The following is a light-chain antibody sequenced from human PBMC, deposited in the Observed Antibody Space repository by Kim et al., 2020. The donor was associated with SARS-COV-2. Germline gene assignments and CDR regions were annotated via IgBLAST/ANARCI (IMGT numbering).Light chain of an antibody. Sequence: EVVMTQSPATLSVSPGERATLSCRASQSVRSNLAWYQLKHGQPPRLLIYGASTRATGIPARFSGSGSGTEFTLTISSLQSEDLAFYYCQQNNNWPLTFGGGTKLEI. V-gene: IGKV3-15*01. CDR1: QSVRSN. CDR3: QQNNNWPLT. J-gene: IGKJ4*01. CDR2: GAS.